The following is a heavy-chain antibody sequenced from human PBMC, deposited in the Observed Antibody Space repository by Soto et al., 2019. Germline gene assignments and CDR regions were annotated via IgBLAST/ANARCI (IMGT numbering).Heavy chain of an antibody. V-gene: IGHV2-5*02. CDR1: GFSLSTTGVG. D-gene: IGHD3-10*01. CDR3: ARRMIRGVYYFDA. Sequence: QITLKESGPTLVKPTQTLTLTCTFSGFSLSTTGVGVGWVRQPPGKALEWLALIYWDADKHYNPSLKRRLTIPQDTSKNPVVLTMTNMDPVHIGTYYSARRMIRGVYYFDAWGQGTLVTVSS. CDR2: IYWDADK. J-gene: IGHJ4*02.